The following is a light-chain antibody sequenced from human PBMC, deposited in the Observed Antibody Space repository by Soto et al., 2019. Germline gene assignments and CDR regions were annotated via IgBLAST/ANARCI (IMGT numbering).Light chain of an antibody. CDR1: QSVSSY. V-gene: IGKV3-11*01. CDR3: QPRSNWPWT. CDR2: DAS. Sequence: EIVLTQSPATLSLSPGERATLSCRASQSVSSYLAWYQQKPGQAPRLLIYDASNRATGIPARFSGSGSGTDFTLTIRSLEPEDFAVYYCQPRSNWPWTFGQGTKVDIK. J-gene: IGKJ1*01.